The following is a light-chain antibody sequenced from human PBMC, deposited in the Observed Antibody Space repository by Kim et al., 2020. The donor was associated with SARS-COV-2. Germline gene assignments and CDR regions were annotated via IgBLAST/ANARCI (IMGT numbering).Light chain of an antibody. J-gene: IGKJ1*01. CDR3: LQYNSYPWP. CDR1: QGIKNN. V-gene: IGKV1-6*01. Sequence: EDRVTITCRASQGIKNNLGWFQQKPGKAPKVLIYAASSLHSGVPSRFSGSGSGTDFTLTISSLQPEDFATYYCLQYNSYPWPFGQGTKVDIK. CDR2: AAS.